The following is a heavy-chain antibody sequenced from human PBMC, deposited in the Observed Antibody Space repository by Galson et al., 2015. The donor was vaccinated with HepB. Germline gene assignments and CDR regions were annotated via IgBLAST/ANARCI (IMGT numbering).Heavy chain of an antibody. V-gene: IGHV6-1*01. Sequence: CAISGDSVSSNSAAWNWIRQSPSRGLEWLGRTYYRSKWYNDYAVSVKSRMTINPDTSKNQFSLQLNSVTPEDTAVYYCARAPEYFSSSGLDYWGQGTLVTVSS. CDR2: TYYRSKWYN. CDR3: ARAPEYFSSSGLDY. D-gene: IGHD6-6*01. CDR1: GDSVSSNSAA. J-gene: IGHJ4*02.